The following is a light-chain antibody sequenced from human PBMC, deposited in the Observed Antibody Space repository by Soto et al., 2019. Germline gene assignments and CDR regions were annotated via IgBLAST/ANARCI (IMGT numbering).Light chain of an antibody. CDR2: EVS. V-gene: IGLV2-14*01. J-gene: IGLJ3*02. CDR3: SSYTSSSTWV. Sequence: QSVLTQPASVSGSPGQSITISCTGTSSDVGGYNYVSWYQQHPGKAHKLMIYEVSNRPSGVSNRFSGSKSGNTASLTISGLQAEDEADYYCSSYTSSSTWVFGGGTKLTVL. CDR1: SSDVGGYNY.